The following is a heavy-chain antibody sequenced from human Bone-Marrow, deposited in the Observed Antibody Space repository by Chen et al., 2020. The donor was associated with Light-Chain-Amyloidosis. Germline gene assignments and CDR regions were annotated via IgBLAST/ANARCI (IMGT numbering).Heavy chain of an antibody. D-gene: IGHD3-22*01. CDR2: IDYSGST. Sequence: QLQLQESGPGLVKPSETLSLTCTVSGGSISSSSYYWGWIRQPPGQGLEWIGSIDYSGSTYYNPSLKSRVTISVDTSKNQFSLKLSSVTAADTAVYYCATMGTYYYDSSGYWIGVEYFQHWGQGTLVTVSS. V-gene: IGHV4-39*01. J-gene: IGHJ1*01. CDR3: ATMGTYYYDSSGYWIGVEYFQH. CDR1: GGSISSSSYY.